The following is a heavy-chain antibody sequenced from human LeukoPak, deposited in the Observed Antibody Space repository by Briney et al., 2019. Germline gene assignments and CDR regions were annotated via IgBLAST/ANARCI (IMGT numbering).Heavy chain of an antibody. CDR3: ARHGSSWYYFDY. Sequence: PSETLSLTCAVYGGSFSGYYWSWIRQPPGKGLEWIGEINHSGSTNYNPSLKSRVTISVDTSKNQFSLKLTSVTAADTAVYYCARHGSSWYYFDYWGQGTPVTVSS. CDR1: GGSFSGYY. V-gene: IGHV4-34*01. CDR2: INHSGST. J-gene: IGHJ4*02. D-gene: IGHD6-13*01.